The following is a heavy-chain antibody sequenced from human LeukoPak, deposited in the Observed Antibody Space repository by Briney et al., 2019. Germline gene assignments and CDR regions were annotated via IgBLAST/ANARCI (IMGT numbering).Heavy chain of an antibody. V-gene: IGHV1-46*01. CDR2: INPSGGST. CDR3: ARDQFALEYYYDSSGPFDY. J-gene: IGHJ4*02. D-gene: IGHD3-22*01. Sequence: GASVKVSCKASGYTFTSYYMHWVRQAPGQGLEWMGIINPSGGSTSYAQKFQGRVTMTRDTSTSTVYMELSSLRSEDTAVYYCARDQFALEYYYDSSGPFDYWGQGTLVTVSS. CDR1: GYTFTSYY.